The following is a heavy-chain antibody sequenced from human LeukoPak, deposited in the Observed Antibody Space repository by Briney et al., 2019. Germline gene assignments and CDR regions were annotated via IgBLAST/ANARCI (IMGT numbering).Heavy chain of an antibody. D-gene: IGHD6-19*01. Sequence: GGSLRLSCAASGFTSSSYWMSWVRQSPGKGLEWVANIKQDGSEKYYVDSVKGRFTISRDNAKNSLYLQMNSLRAEDTAVYYCARNRGSSGWYEFDYWGQGTLVTVSS. J-gene: IGHJ4*02. V-gene: IGHV3-7*01. CDR1: GFTSSSYW. CDR2: IKQDGSEK. CDR3: ARNRGSSGWYEFDY.